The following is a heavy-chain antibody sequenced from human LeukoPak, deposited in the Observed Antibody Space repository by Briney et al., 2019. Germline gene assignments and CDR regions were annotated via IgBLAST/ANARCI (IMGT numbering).Heavy chain of an antibody. CDR1: GDSITNHS. J-gene: IGHJ1*01. CDR3: ATWQQLVPAEYFQH. CDR2: IYSSGST. V-gene: IGHV4-59*11. D-gene: IGHD6-13*01. Sequence: NPSETLSLTCTVSGDSITNHSWSWIRQSPGKGLEWIGYIYSSGSTNYNPSLKSRVTISVDTSKNQFSLKLSSVTAADTAVYYCATWQQLVPAEYFQHWGQGTLVTVSS.